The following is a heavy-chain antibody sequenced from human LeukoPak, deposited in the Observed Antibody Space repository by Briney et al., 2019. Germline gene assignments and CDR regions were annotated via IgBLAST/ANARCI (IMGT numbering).Heavy chain of an antibody. CDR2: INPNSGGT. D-gene: IGHD2-2*01. CDR1: GYTFTGYY. J-gene: IGHJ4*02. V-gene: IGHV1-2*02. Sequence: ASVKVSCKXSGYTFTGYYMHWVRQAPGQGLEGMGWINPNSGGTNYAQKFQGRVTMTRDTSISTAYMELSRLRSDDTAVYYCAISSTRRDYFDYWGQGTLVTVSS. CDR3: AISSTRRDYFDY.